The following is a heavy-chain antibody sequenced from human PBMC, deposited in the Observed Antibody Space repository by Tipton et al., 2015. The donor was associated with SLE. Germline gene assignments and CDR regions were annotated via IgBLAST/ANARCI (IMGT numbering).Heavy chain of an antibody. Sequence: SLRLSCAASGFTFRTYGMHWVRQAPGKGLEWVAFIRYDGSNQYYADSVKGRFTISRDNSKNTIYLQMNNLRAEDTAVYFCARDRGAATTLDYWGQGTLVTVSS. J-gene: IGHJ4*02. CDR1: GFTFRTYG. CDR2: IRYDGSNQ. D-gene: IGHD1-26*01. V-gene: IGHV3-30*02. CDR3: ARDRGAATTLDY.